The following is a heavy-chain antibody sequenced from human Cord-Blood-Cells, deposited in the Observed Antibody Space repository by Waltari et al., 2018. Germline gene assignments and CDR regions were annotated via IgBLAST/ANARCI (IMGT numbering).Heavy chain of an antibody. CDR3: ARGLTYSSSSRAFDI. CDR1: GGTSRSYA. Sequence: QVQLVQSGAEVKKPGSSVKVSCKASGGTSRSYAISWVLPCPGQGLEWMGRIIPILGIANYAQKFQGRVTITADKSTSTAYMELSSLRSEDTAVYYCARGLTYSSSSRAFDIWGQGTMVTVSS. D-gene: IGHD6-6*01. V-gene: IGHV1-69*09. J-gene: IGHJ3*02. CDR2: IIPILGIA.